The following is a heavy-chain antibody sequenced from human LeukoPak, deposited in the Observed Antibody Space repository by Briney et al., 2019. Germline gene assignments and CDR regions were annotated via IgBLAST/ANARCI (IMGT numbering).Heavy chain of an antibody. CDR1: GFIFSSNA. J-gene: IGHJ4*02. D-gene: IGHD6-13*01. Sequence: GRSLRLSCAVSGFIFSSNAMHWVRQAPGEGLEWVAVISTDGRDKHHADSVKGRFTISRDNSKNTLFLQMNSLRVEDTAIYYCARDLKAAADYYFDYWGQGTLVTVSS. CDR2: ISTDGRDK. CDR3: ARDLKAAADYYFDY. V-gene: IGHV3-30*01.